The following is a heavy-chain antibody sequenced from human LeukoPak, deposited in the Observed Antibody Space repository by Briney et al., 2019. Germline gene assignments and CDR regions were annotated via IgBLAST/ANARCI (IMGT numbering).Heavy chain of an antibody. CDR1: GYSFTSHG. J-gene: IGHJ4*02. D-gene: IGHD2-15*01. CDR2: ISGYNGNT. Sequence: ASVKVSCKTSGYSFTSHGISWVRQAPGQGLEWMGWISGYNGNTNYAQKFQGRVTMTTDASTRTAHMEVRGLRSDDTAVYYCARGGWTPGMDYWGQGTLVTVSS. V-gene: IGHV1-18*01. CDR3: ARGGWTPGMDY.